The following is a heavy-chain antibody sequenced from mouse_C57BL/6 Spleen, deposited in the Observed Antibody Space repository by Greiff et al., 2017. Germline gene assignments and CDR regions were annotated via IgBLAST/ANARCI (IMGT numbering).Heavy chain of an antibody. J-gene: IGHJ4*01. Sequence: QVQLQQPGAELVMPGASVKLSCKASGYTFTSYWMHWVQQRPGQGLEWIGEFDPSDSYTNYNQKFKGKYTLTVDKSSSTAYMQLSSLTSEDSAVYYSARRRICGNSTGAMDYWGKGTSVTVSS. CDR2: FDPSDSYT. V-gene: IGHV1-69*01. CDR1: GYTFTSYW. CDR3: ARRRICGNSTGAMDY. D-gene: IGHD2-1*01.